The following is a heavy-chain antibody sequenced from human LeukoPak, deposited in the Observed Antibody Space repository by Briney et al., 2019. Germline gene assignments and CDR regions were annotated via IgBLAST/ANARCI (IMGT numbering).Heavy chain of an antibody. CDR3: ARDPGNTMARGVIMRLAFDI. Sequence: GGSLRLSCAASGFTFSSYWMSWVRQAPGKGLEWVANIKQDGSEKYYVDSVKGRFTISRDNAKNSLYLQMNSLRAEDTAVYYCARDPGNTMARGVIMRLAFDIWGQGTMATVSS. V-gene: IGHV3-7*03. CDR1: GFTFSSYW. J-gene: IGHJ3*02. D-gene: IGHD3-10*01. CDR2: IKQDGSEK.